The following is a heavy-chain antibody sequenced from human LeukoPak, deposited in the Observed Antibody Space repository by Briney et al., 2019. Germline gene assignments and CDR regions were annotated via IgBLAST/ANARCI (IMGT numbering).Heavy chain of an antibody. V-gene: IGHV1-46*01. D-gene: IGHD6-6*01. CDR2: INPSGGST. Sequence: ASVKVSCKASGYTFTSYYMHWVRQAPGQGLEWMGVINPSGGSTGYAQKFQGRVTMTRDTSTSTVYMELSSLRSEDTGVYFCARGPVIGGHSSSSAWYFDLWGRGTLVTVSS. CDR3: ARGPVIGGHSSSSAWYFDL. CDR1: GYTFTSYY. J-gene: IGHJ2*01.